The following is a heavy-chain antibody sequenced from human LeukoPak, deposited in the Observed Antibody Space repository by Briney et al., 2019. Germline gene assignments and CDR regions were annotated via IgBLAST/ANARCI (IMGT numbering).Heavy chain of an antibody. CDR2: IYYSGST. CDR1: GASISSYY. CDR3: ARDLWGGSSSWYYFDC. J-gene: IGHJ4*02. V-gene: IGHV4-59*01. Sequence: SETLSLTCTVSGASISSYYWSWIRQPPGKGLEWIGYIYYSGSTNYNPSLKSRVTISVDTSKNQFSLKLSSVTAADTAVYYCARDLWGGSSSWYYFDCWGQGTLVTVSS. D-gene: IGHD6-13*01.